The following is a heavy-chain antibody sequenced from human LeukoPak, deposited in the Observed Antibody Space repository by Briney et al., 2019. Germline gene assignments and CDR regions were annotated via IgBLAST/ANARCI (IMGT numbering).Heavy chain of an antibody. CDR2: IYSGGST. J-gene: IGHJ3*02. D-gene: IGHD1-26*01. Sequence: GGSLRLSCAASGFTASSNYMSWVRQGPGKGLEWVSVIYSGGSTYYADSVKGRFTISRDNSKNTLYLQMNSLRAEDTAVYYCASSGSSHDAFDIWGQGTMVTVSS. V-gene: IGHV3-53*01. CDR3: ASSGSSHDAFDI. CDR1: GFTASSNY.